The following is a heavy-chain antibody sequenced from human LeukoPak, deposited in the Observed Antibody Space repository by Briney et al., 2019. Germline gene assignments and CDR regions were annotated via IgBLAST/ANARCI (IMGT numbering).Heavy chain of an antibody. V-gene: IGHV3-21*01. CDR1: EFTFSSYS. CDR2: ISSSSSYI. Sequence: GGSLRLSCAASEFTFSSYSMSWVRQAPGKGLEWVSSISSSSSYIYYADSVKGRFTISRDNAKNSLYLQMNSLRAEDTAVYYCARDREQLVLRFDAFDIWGQGAMVTVSS. CDR3: ARDREQLVLRFDAFDI. D-gene: IGHD6-13*01. J-gene: IGHJ3*02.